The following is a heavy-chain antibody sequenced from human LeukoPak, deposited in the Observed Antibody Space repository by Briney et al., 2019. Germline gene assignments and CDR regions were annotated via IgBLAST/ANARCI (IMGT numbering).Heavy chain of an antibody. CDR1: GFTFSSYA. J-gene: IGHJ4*02. Sequence: GGSLRLSCAASGFTFSSYAMSWVRQAPGRGLEWVSAISGSGGSTYYADSVKGRFTISRDNSKNTLYLQMNSLRAEDTAVYYCAKDRQWLGCFDYWGQGTLVTVSS. V-gene: IGHV3-23*01. CDR2: ISGSGGST. D-gene: IGHD6-19*01. CDR3: AKDRQWLGCFDY.